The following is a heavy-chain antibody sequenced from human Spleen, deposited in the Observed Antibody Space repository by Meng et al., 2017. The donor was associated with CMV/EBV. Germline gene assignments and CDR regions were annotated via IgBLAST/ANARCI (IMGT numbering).Heavy chain of an antibody. D-gene: IGHD6-19*01. CDR1: GLTFSSYP. CDR3: AKVTTAQWLIVN. CDR2: IYTDGSRS. V-gene: IGHV3-23*03. Sequence: GGSLRLSCAASGLTFSSYPMSWVRQAPGKGLEWVSVIYTDGSRSFHADSVKGRFTISRDNSKNTLYLQMNSLRAEDTAIYYCAKVTTAQWLIVNWGQGTLVTVSS. J-gene: IGHJ4*02.